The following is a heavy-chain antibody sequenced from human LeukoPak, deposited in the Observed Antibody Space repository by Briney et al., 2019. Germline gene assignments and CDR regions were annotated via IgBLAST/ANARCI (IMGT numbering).Heavy chain of an antibody. CDR2: IYYSGST. Sequence: SEALSLTCTVSGGSISSSSYYWGWIRQPPGKGLEWIGSIYYSGSTYYNPSLKSRVTISVDTSKNQFSLKLSSVTAADTAVYYCARQFVGYSFFDYWGQGTLVTVSS. CDR1: GGSISSSSYY. CDR3: ARQFVGYSFFDY. J-gene: IGHJ4*02. D-gene: IGHD5-18*01. V-gene: IGHV4-39*01.